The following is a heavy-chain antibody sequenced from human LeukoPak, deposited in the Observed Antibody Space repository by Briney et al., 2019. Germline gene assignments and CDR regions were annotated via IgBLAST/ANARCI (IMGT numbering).Heavy chain of an antibody. D-gene: IGHD4-17*01. CDR2: ISSSSSYI. Sequence: PGGSLRLSCAASGFTFSSYEMNWVRQAPGKGLEWVSSISSSSSYIYYADSVKGRFTISRDNAKNSLYLQINSLRAEDTAVYYCARAPTLYGDYSPNHYYYYYMDVWGKGATVTISS. CDR3: ARAPTLYGDYSPNHYYYYYMDV. V-gene: IGHV3-21*01. CDR1: GFTFSSYE. J-gene: IGHJ6*03.